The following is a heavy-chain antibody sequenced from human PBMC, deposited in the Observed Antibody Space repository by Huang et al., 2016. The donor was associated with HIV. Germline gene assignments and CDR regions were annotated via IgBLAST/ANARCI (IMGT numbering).Heavy chain of an antibody. Sequence: QVQLVESGGGVVQPGRSLRLSCAASGFTFSTYGMHWVRQAQGKGLEWVAVISDDGSNKYYADAVKGRFTISRDNSQNTLFLQMNSLRPEDTAVYYCAKVRDDYGDYYFDYWGQGTLVTVSS. CDR3: AKVRDDYGDYYFDY. V-gene: IGHV3-30*18. D-gene: IGHD4-17*01. CDR2: ISDDGSNK. CDR1: GFTFSTYG. J-gene: IGHJ4*02.